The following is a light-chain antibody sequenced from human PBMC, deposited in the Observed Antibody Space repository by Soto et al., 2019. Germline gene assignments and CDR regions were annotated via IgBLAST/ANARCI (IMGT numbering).Light chain of an antibody. J-gene: IGKJ4*01. CDR2: IAS. CDR3: QYLNSFPLT. V-gene: IGKV1-9*01. CDR1: QGISNY. Sequence: IQLTQSPSSLSASVGDRVTITCRSSQGISNYLAWYQQKPGKAPKLLIYIASTLQGGVPSRFRGSGSGTDFSLTIRSLQPEDVATYYCQYLNSFPLTFGGGTKVEIK.